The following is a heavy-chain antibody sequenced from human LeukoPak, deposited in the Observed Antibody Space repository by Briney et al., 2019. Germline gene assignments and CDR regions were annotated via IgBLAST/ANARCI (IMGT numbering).Heavy chain of an antibody. D-gene: IGHD6-6*01. CDR3: AKDLREYTSSPRNAFHI. V-gene: IGHV3-23*01. J-gene: IGHJ3*02. CDR2: ISSSGGYT. Sequence: GGSLRLSCAASGFTFSSYAMSWVRQAPGKGLEWVSTISSSGGYTYYADSVKGRFTISRDNSKNTLYLLLNSLRAEDTAVYYCAKDLREYTSSPRNAFHIWGQGTMVTVSS. CDR1: GFTFSSYA.